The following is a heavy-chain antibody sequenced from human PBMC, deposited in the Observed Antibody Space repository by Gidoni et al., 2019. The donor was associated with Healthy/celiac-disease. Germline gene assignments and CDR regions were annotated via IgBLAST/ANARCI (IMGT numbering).Heavy chain of an antibody. CDR1: GFTFSSYW. D-gene: IGHD3-22*01. Sequence: EVQLVESGGGLVQPGGSLRLSCAASGFTFSSYWMSWVRQAPGKGLEWVANIKQDGSEKYYVDSVKGRFTISRDNAKNSLYLQMNSLRAEDTAVYYCASSYYDSSGLDTYYYYYYGMDVWGQGTTVTVSS. CDR3: ASSYYDSSGLDTYYYYYYGMDV. CDR2: IKQDGSEK. V-gene: IGHV3-7*01. J-gene: IGHJ6*02.